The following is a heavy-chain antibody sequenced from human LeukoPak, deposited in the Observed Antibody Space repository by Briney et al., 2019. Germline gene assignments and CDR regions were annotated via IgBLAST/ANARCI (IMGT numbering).Heavy chain of an antibody. CDR2: IYYSGST. CDR1: GGSISSSSYY. Sequence: PSETLSLTCTVSGGSISSSSYYWGWIRQPPGKGLEWIGSIYYSGSTYYNPSLKSRVIISVDTSKNQFSLKLSSVTAADTAVYYCARHINDYGDYSWFDPWGQGTLVTVSS. V-gene: IGHV4-39*01. J-gene: IGHJ5*02. D-gene: IGHD4-17*01. CDR3: ARHINDYGDYSWFDP.